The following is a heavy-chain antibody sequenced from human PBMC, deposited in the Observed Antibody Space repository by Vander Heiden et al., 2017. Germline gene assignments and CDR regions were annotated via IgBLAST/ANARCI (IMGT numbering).Heavy chain of an antibody. Sequence: QVQLVQSGAEVTKPGASVKVSCKASGYTFTSSAINWVRQATGQGLEWMGWMNTNRGNTGYAQKFQGRVTMTRNTSISTAYMELSSLRSEDTAVYYCARGGKTTARDSSGYSPDYWGQGTLVTVSS. D-gene: IGHD3-22*01. CDR3: ARGGKTTARDSSGYSPDY. J-gene: IGHJ4*02. CDR2: MNTNRGNT. CDR1: GYTFTSSA. V-gene: IGHV1-8*01.